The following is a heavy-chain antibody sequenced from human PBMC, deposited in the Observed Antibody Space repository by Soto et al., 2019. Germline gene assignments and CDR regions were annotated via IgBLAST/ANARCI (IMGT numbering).Heavy chain of an antibody. V-gene: IGHV1-69*02. D-gene: IGHD3-10*01. CDR2: INPILSMS. CDR1: GDTFTFYS. J-gene: IGHJ4*02. Sequence: QVQLVQSGAEVKRPGSSVKVSCKASGDTFTFYSINWVRQAPGLGLEWMGRINPILSMSNYAQRFKGRVTVAANKSTSTAYMDLSSLRSEDTAIYYCASSYGSGYRAFDYWGQGALVTVSS. CDR3: ASSYGSGYRAFDY.